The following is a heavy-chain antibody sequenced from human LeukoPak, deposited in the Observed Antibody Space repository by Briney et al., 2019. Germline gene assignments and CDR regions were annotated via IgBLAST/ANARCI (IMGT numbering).Heavy chain of an antibody. CDR2: IIPILGIA. Sequence: GSSVKVSCKASGGTFSSYAISWVRQAPGQGLEWMGRIIPILGIANYAQKFQGRVTITADKSTSTAYMELSSLRSEDTAVYYCARGKKTRGYCSSTSCYIPRYYYYYYYMDVWGKGTTVTVSS. D-gene: IGHD2-2*02. J-gene: IGHJ6*03. CDR1: GGTFSSYA. V-gene: IGHV1-69*04. CDR3: ARGKKTRGYCSSTSCYIPRYYYYYYYMDV.